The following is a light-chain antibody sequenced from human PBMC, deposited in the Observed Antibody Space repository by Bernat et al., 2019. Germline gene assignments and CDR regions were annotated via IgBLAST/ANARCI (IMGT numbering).Light chain of an antibody. J-gene: IGKJ2*01. Sequence: EIVLTQSPGTLSLSPGETATLSCRASQSVSSSYLAWYQQKPGQAPRLLMYATSSRATGIPDRFSGSVSGTDFTLTISRLEPEDFAVYYCQVYGNPPPAYTFGQGTKLEIQ. CDR2: ATS. CDR1: QSVSSSY. CDR3: QVYGNPPPAYT. V-gene: IGKV3-20*01.